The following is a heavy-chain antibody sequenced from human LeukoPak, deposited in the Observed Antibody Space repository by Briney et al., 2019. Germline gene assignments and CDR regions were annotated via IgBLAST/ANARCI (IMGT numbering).Heavy chain of an antibody. V-gene: IGHV3-74*01. CDR1: GFTFSSYW. Sequence: GGSLRLSCAASGFTFSSYWMHWVRQAPGKGLVWVSRINSDGSSTTCADSVKGRFTISRDNAKNTLYLQMNSLRAEDTAVYYCARDQGYSSSWYQPWGQGTLVTVSS. D-gene: IGHD6-13*01. J-gene: IGHJ5*02. CDR3: ARDQGYSSSWYQP. CDR2: INSDGSST.